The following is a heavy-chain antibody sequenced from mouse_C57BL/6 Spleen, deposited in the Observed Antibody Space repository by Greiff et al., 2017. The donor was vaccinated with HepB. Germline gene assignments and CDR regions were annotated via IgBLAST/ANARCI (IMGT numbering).Heavy chain of an antibody. CDR2: IYPGDGDT. CDR3: ARERDYEEESYYFDY. D-gene: IGHD2-4*01. CDR1: GYAFSSSW. J-gene: IGHJ2*01. Sequence: VQLQESGPELVKPGASVKISCKASGYAFSSSWMNWVKQRPGKGLEWIGRIYPGDGDTNYNGKFKGKATLTADKSSSTAYMQLSSLTSEDSAVYFCARERDYEEESYYFDYWGQGTTLTVSS. V-gene: IGHV1-82*01.